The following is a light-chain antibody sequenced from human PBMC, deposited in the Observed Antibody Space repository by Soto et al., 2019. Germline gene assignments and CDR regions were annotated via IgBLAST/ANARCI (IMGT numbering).Light chain of an antibody. CDR1: QSVSSSY. CDR2: GAS. V-gene: IGKV3-20*01. J-gene: IGKJ2*01. Sequence: EIVLTQSPGTLSLSPGERATLSCRASQSVSSSYLAWYQQKPGQAPRLLIYGASSRATGIPDRFSGSGSGTDFTLTISTLEPEDFAVYYCQPYGSSRYTFGQGTKLEIK. CDR3: QPYGSSRYT.